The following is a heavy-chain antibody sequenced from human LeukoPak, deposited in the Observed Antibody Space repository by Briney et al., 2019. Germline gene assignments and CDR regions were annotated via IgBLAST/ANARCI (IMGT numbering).Heavy chain of an antibody. CDR2: IKPDGSAK. V-gene: IGHV3-7*03. D-gene: IGHD4-23*01. J-gene: IGHJ4*02. CDR3: ARGLRWPDF. CDR1: GLTFNIDW. Sequence: GGSLRLSCATSGLTFNIDWMNWVRQASGKGLEWVANIKPDGSAKSYVDSVRGRFTISRDNAKESLFLQMNSLRADDTAVYYCARGLRWPDFWGQGTLVTVSS.